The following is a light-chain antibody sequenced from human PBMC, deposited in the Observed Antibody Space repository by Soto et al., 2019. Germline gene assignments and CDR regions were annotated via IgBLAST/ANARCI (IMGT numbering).Light chain of an antibody. CDR2: GAS. CDR3: QQYNNWPTGT. J-gene: IGKJ3*01. V-gene: IGKV3-15*01. Sequence: EIVMTQCPATLSVSPGETATLACCARQIVDSNLAWYQQKPGQAPRLLIYGASTRATGIPARFSGSGSGRELTLTIISLQSEAFAVYYCQQYNNWPTGTFGPGTKVDI. CDR1: QIVDSN.